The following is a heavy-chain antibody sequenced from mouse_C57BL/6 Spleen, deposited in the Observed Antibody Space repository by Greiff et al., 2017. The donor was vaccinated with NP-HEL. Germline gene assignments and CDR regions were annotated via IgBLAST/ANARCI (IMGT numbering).Heavy chain of an antibody. D-gene: IGHD2-10*01. Sequence: EVQLQQSGPGMVKPSQSLSLTCTVTGYSITSGYDWHWIRHFPGNKLEWMGYISYSGSTNYNPSLKSRISITHDTSKNHFFLKLNSVTTEDTATYYCARTYYGNPYYAMDYWGQGTSVTVSS. J-gene: IGHJ4*01. CDR1: GYSITSGYD. V-gene: IGHV3-1*01. CDR2: ISYSGST. CDR3: ARTYYGNPYYAMDY.